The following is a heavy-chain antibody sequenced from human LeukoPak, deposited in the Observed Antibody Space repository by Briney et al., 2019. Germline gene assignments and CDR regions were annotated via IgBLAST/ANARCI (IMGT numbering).Heavy chain of an antibody. CDR3: ARSRTGSGFLFDY. CDR2: INPNSGGT. V-gene: IGHV1-2*02. Sequence: ASVKVSCKASGYTFTGYYMHWVRQAPGPGLEWMGWINPNSGGTNYAQKFQGRVTMTRDTSISTAYMELSRLRSDDTAVYYCARSRTGSGFLFDYWGQGTLVTVSS. CDR1: GYTFTGYY. D-gene: IGHD3-10*01. J-gene: IGHJ4*02.